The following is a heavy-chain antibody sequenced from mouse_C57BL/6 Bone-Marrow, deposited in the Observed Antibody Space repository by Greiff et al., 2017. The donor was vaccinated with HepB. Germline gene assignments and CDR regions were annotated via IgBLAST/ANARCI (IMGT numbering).Heavy chain of an antibody. CDR2: IYPRSGNT. Sequence: VQGVESGAELARPGASVKLSCKASGYTFTSYGISWVKQRTGQGLEWIGEIYPRSGNTYYNEKFKGKATLTADKSSSTAYMELRSLTSEDSAVYFCARRTGSSGAYWGQGTLVTVSA. J-gene: IGHJ3*01. D-gene: IGHD1-1*01. CDR3: ARRTGSSGAY. CDR1: GYTFTSYG. V-gene: IGHV1-81*01.